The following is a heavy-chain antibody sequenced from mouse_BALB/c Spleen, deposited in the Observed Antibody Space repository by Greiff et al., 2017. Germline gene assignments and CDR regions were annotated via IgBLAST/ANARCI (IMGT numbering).Heavy chain of an antibody. V-gene: IGHV1-9*01. Sequence: VQLVESGAELMKPGASVKISCKATGYTFSSYWIAWVKQRPGHGLEWIGEILPGSGSTNYNEKFKGKATFTADTSSNTAYMQLSSLTSEDSAVYYCARRYYGSRGAWFAYWGQGTLVTVSA. CDR1: GYTFSSYW. J-gene: IGHJ3*01. D-gene: IGHD1-1*01. CDR2: ILPGSGST. CDR3: ARRYYGSRGAWFAY.